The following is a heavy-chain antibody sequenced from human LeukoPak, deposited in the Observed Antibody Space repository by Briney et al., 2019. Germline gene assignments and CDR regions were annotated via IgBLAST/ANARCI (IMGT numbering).Heavy chain of an antibody. V-gene: IGHV1-46*01. CDR2: INPSGGST. D-gene: IGHD3-22*01. CDR3: ARDGNYDSSGYYHQLDY. CDR1: GYTFTSYY. J-gene: IGHJ4*02. Sequence: ASVKVSCKASGYTFTSYYMHWVRQAPGQGHEWMGIINPSGGSTSYAQKFQGRVTMTRDMSTSTVYMELSSLRSEDTAVYYCARDGNYDSSGYYHQLDYWGQGTLVTVSS.